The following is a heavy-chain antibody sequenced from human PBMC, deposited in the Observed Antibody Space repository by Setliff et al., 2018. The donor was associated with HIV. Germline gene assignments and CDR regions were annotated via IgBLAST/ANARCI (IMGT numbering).Heavy chain of an antibody. Sequence: PGGSLRLSCAASGFTFSSAWMGWVRQAPAKGLEWVANISPDGSATYYVDSVKGRFTISRDDSKNTLYLQMNSLRAEDTALYYCARGQFRLRPDSLDLWGQGTLVTVSS. CDR1: GFTFSSAW. CDR2: ISPDGSAT. D-gene: IGHD2-21*01. CDR3: ARGQFRLRPDSLDL. V-gene: IGHV3-7*01. J-gene: IGHJ3*01.